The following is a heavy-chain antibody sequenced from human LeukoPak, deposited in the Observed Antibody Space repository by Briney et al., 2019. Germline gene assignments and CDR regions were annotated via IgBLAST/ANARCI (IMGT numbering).Heavy chain of an antibody. CDR3: ARLLRWSSAEYFPH. J-gene: IGHJ1*01. V-gene: IGHV4-30-4*01. D-gene: IGHD4-23*01. CDR2: IYYSGST. Sequence: SQTLSLTCTVSGGSISSGDYYWSWIRQPPGKGLEWIGYIYYSGSTYYNPSLKSRVTISVDTSKNQFSLKLSSVTAADTAVYYCARLLRWSSAEYFPHWGQGTLVTVSS. CDR1: GGSISSGDYY.